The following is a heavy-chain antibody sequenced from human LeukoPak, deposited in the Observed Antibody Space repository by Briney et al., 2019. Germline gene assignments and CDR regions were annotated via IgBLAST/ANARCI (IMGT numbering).Heavy chain of an antibody. D-gene: IGHD3-22*01. V-gene: IGHV1-69*02. J-gene: IGHJ4*02. Sequence: SVKVSCKASGGTFSSYTISWVRQAPGQGLEWMGRIIPILGIANYAQKFRGRVTVTADKSTSTAYMELSSLRSEDTAVYYCARAAYYYDSSGYYFDYWGQGTLVTVSS. CDR2: IIPILGIA. CDR1: GGTFSSYT. CDR3: ARAAYYYDSSGYYFDY.